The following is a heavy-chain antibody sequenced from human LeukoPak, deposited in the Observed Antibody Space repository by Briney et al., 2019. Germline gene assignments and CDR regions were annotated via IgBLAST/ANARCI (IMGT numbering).Heavy chain of an antibody. V-gene: IGHV1-24*01. CDR3: ATVGGYSYAVNFDY. CDR1: GYTFTSYY. CDR2: FDPEDGET. D-gene: IGHD5-18*01. Sequence: ASVKVSCKASGYTFTSYYMHWVRQAPGKRLEWMGGFDPEDGETIYAQKFQGRVTMTEDTSTDTAYMELSSLRSEDTAVYYCATVGGYSYAVNFDYWGQGTLVTVSS. J-gene: IGHJ4*02.